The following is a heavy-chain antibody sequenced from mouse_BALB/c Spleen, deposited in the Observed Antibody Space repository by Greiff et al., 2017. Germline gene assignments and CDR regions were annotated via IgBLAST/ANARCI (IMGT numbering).Heavy chain of an antibody. Sequence: QVQLQESGPGLVAPSQSLSITCTVSGFSLTSYGVHWVRQPPGKGLEWLGVIWAGGSTNYNSALMSRLSISKDNSKSQVFLKMNSLQTDDTAMYYCAREYGNPYYYAMDYWGQGTSVTVSS. D-gene: IGHD2-10*02. J-gene: IGHJ4*01. CDR1: GFSLTSYG. CDR3: AREYGNPYYYAMDY. V-gene: IGHV2-9*02. CDR2: IWAGGST.